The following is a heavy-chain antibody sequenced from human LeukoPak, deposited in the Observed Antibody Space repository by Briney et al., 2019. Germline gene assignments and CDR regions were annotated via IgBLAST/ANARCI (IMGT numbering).Heavy chain of an antibody. CDR2: INHSGST. J-gene: IGHJ6*03. D-gene: IGHD2-15*01. CDR3: ARRGNIVVVVAARGGMDV. V-gene: IGHV4-34*01. CDR1: GGSFSGY. Sequence: SETLSLTCAVHGGSFSGYWSWIRQPPGKGLEWIGEINHSGSTNYNPSLKSRVTISVDTSKNQFSLKLSSVTAADTAVYYCARRGNIVVVVAARGGMDVWGKGTTVTISS.